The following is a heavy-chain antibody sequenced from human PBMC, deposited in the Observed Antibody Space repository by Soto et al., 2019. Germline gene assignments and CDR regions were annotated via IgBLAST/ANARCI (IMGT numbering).Heavy chain of an antibody. D-gene: IGHD6-13*01. V-gene: IGHV3-74*01. J-gene: IGHJ6*03. Sequence: GGSLRLSCAASGFTFSSYWMHWVRQAPGKGLVWVSRINSDGSSTSYADSVKGRFTISRDNAKNTLYLQMNSLRAEDTAVYYCARVGYSIIWYEYYYYYYMDVWGKGTTVTVSS. CDR2: INSDGSST. CDR1: GFTFSSYW. CDR3: ARVGYSIIWYEYYYYYYMDV.